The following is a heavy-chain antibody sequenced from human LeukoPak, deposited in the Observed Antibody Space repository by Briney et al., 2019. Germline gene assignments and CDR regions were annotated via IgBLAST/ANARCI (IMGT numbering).Heavy chain of an antibody. V-gene: IGHV4-34*01. CDR1: GGSFSGYY. CDR2: INHSGST. J-gene: IGHJ4*02. D-gene: IGHD6-25*01. Sequence: KPSETLSLTCAVYGGSFSGYYWSWIRQPPGKGLEWIGEINHSGSTNYNPSLKSRVTISVDTSKNQFSLKLSSVTAADTAVYYCARGAISKTKNKKSNSSGRAPIQTYYFDYWGQGTLVTVSS. CDR3: ARGAISKTKNKKSNSSGRAPIQTYYFDY.